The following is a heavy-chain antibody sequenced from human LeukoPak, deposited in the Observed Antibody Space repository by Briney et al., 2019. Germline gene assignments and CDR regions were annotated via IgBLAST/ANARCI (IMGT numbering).Heavy chain of an antibody. D-gene: IGHD5-12*01. CDR1: GGSFSDYS. CDR3: VRSGYDYDWFDP. Sequence: ASVKVSCKASGGSFSDYSISWVRHAPGQGLERMGRIIAILDTAHYAQKFQGRFTITADKSTTTVYMELSSLRSDDTAVYYCVRSGYDYDWFDPWGQGTLVTVSS. J-gene: IGHJ5*02. V-gene: IGHV1-69*08. CDR2: IIAILDTA.